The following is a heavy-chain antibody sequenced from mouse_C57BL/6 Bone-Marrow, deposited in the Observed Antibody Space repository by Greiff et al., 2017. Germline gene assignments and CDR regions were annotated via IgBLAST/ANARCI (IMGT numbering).Heavy chain of an antibody. D-gene: IGHD1-1*01. J-gene: IGHJ3*01. CDR1: GFNIKDDY. CDR2: IGPENGDT. Sequence: EVQLQQPGAELVKPGASVKLSCTASGFNIKDDYMHWVKQRPEQGLEWIGWIGPENGDTEYASNFQGKATITAATSSNTAYLQLSSLTSEDTAAYYCTTRYYGRRWFAYWGQGTLVTVSA. CDR3: TTRYYGRRWFAY. V-gene: IGHV14-4*01.